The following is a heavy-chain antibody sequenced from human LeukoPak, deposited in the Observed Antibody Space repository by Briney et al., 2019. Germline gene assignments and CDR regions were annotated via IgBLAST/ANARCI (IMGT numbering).Heavy chain of an antibody. CDR2: IYHSGST. Sequence: SETLSLTCTVSGGSISTSNYYWGWIRQPPGKGLEWIGSIYHSGSTYYNPSLKSRVTISVDTSKNQFSLKLSSVTAADTAVYYCARDPISDYWGQGTLVTVSS. CDR1: GGSISTSNYY. D-gene: IGHD3-3*02. V-gene: IGHV4-39*07. CDR3: ARDPISDY. J-gene: IGHJ4*02.